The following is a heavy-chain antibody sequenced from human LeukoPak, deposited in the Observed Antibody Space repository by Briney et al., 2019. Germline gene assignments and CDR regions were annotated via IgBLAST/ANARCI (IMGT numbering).Heavy chain of an antibody. J-gene: IGHJ4*02. CDR1: GFTFSSYW. D-gene: IGHD5-18*01. CDR2: INTDGSST. CDR3: AREAGYSYGY. Sequence: GGSLRLSCAASGFTFSSYWMHWVRHAPGKGLVWVSRINTDGSSTSYADSVKGRFTISRDSAKNTLYLQMNSLRVEDTAVYYCAREAGYSYGYWGQGTPVTVSA. V-gene: IGHV3-74*01.